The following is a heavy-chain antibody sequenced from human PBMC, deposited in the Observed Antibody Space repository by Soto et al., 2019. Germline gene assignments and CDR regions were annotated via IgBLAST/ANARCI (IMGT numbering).Heavy chain of an antibody. CDR3: ARVGGGLASLGYYGMDI. CDR1: GYTLIGYY. V-gene: IGHV1-2*04. Sequence: ASVKVSCKASGYTLIGYYIYWVRQGPGQRVEWVGWTNPNSGGTNYAQRFQGWVTMTRDRSISTAYMELSRLKSDDTAVYYCARVGGGLASLGYYGMDIWGQGPTVTVSS. J-gene: IGHJ6*02. CDR2: TNPNSGGT. D-gene: IGHD3-10*01.